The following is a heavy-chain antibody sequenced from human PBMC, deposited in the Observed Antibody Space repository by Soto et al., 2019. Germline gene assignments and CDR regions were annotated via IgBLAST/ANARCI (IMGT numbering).Heavy chain of an antibody. V-gene: IGHV1-18*01. J-gene: IGHJ4*02. CDR3: ARIRVAPLLRPIDY. CDR1: GGTFSSYT. Sequence: ASVKVSCKASGGTFSSYTISWVRQAPGQGLEWMGWISAYNGNTNYAQKLQGRVTMTTDTSTSTAYMELRSLRSDDTAVYYCARIRVAPLLRPIDYWGQGTLVTVSS. D-gene: IGHD1-26*01. CDR2: ISAYNGNT.